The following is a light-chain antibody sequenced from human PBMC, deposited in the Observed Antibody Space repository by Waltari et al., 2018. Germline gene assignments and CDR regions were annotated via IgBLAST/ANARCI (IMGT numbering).Light chain of an antibody. Sequence: SYELTQPSSVSVSPGQTVTITCSGDVLAKRYCRWYQQKPGQAPVLVMFYDSDRPSESPGRFSGSNCGNTATLTISGGEAGDEADYHCQVWDDVTDSGVFGGGTKLTVL. CDR2: YDS. CDR3: QVWDDVTDSGV. J-gene: IGLJ3*02. CDR1: VLAKRY. V-gene: IGLV3-21*04.